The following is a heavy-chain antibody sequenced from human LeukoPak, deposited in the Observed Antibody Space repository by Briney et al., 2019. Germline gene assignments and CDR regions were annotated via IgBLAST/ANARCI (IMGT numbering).Heavy chain of an antibody. CDR2: ISSGGDIM. J-gene: IGHJ5*02. V-gene: IGHV3-11*01. Sequence: PGGSLRLSCAASGLRFSDYYVSWIRQAPGKGLQWVSYISSGGDIMHYADSVKGRFTISRDNAKNSLYLQMNSLRAEDTALYYCAREEGYWFDPWGQGTLVTVSS. CDR1: GLRFSDYY. CDR3: AREEGYWFDP.